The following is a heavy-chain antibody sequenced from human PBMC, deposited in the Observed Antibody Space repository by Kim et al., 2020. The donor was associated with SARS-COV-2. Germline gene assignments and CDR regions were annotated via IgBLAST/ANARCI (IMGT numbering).Heavy chain of an antibody. CDR1: GDNVSGDSVA. D-gene: IGHD4-4*01. CDR3: ARDHQYSVDY. Sequence: SETLSLTCVLSGDNVSGDSVAWNWIRQSPSRGLEWLGRTYYRSKWYNDYAVSVKGRITISPDTSKNQFSLQVNSVTPEDTAVYYCARDHQYSVDYWGQGTLVTVSS. V-gene: IGHV6-1*01. CDR2: TYYRSKWYN. J-gene: IGHJ4*02.